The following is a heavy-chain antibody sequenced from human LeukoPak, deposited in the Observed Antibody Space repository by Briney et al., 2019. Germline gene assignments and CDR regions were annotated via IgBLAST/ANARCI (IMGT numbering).Heavy chain of an antibody. Sequence: ASVTVSCKVSGYTLTELSMHWVRQAPGKGLEWMGGFDPEDGETIYAQKFQGRVTMTEDTSTDTAYMELSSLRSEDTAVYYCATGVGATFYYYYGMDVWGQGTTVTVSS. CDR2: FDPEDGET. CDR3: ATGVGATFYYYYGMDV. D-gene: IGHD1-26*01. CDR1: GYTLTELS. J-gene: IGHJ6*02. V-gene: IGHV1-24*01.